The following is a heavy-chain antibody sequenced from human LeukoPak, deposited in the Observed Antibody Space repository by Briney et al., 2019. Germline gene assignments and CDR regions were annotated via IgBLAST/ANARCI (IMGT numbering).Heavy chain of an antibody. Sequence: RGSLPLSCAASGFTFSSYTMTWVRQAPGKGLEWVSAIGGSTYYADSVKGRFTISRDNSKNTLYLQMNSLRADDTAVYYCAKDWPSEWQQLPENDALDIWGQGTLVTVSS. CDR1: GFTFSSYT. V-gene: IGHV3-23*01. D-gene: IGHD6-13*01. CDR3: AKDWPSEWQQLPENDALDI. J-gene: IGHJ3*02. CDR2: IGGST.